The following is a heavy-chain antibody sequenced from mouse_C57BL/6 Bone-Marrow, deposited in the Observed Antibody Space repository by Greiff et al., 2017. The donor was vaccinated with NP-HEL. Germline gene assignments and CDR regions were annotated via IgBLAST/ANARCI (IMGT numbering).Heavy chain of an antibody. D-gene: IGHD2-12*01. J-gene: IGHJ3*01. CDR1: GYTFTSYW. V-gene: IGHV1-50*01. CDR3: ARGRRAY. Sequence: QVQLQQPGAELVKPGASVKLSCKASGYTFTSYWMPWVKQRPGQGLEWIGEIDPSDSYTNYNQKFKGKATLTVDTSSSTAYMQLSSLTSEDSAVYYCARGRRAYWGQGTLVTVSA. CDR2: IDPSDSYT.